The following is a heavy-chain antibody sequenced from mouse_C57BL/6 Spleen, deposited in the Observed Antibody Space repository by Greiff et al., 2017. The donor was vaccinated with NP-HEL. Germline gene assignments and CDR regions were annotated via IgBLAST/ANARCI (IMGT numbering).Heavy chain of an antibody. D-gene: IGHD4-1*01. CDR2: ISSGGSYT. J-gene: IGHJ4*01. CDR1: GFTFSSYG. Sequence: EVQRVESGGDLVKPGGSLKLSCAASGFTFSSYGMSWVRQTPDKRLEWVATISSGGSYTYYPDSVKGRFTISRDNAKNTLYLQMSSLKSEDTAMYYCARMELGRDAMDYWGQGTSVTVSS. V-gene: IGHV5-6*01. CDR3: ARMELGRDAMDY.